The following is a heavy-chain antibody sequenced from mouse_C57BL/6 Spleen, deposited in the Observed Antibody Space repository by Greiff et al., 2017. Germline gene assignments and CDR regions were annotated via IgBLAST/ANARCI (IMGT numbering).Heavy chain of an antibody. CDR2: ISYSGST. J-gene: IGHJ4*01. CDR3: ARDGYYGEAMDY. D-gene: IGHD2-3*01. Sequence: EVQLVESGPGMVKPSQSLSLTCTVTGYSITSGYDWHWIRHFPGNKLEWMGYISYSGSTNYNPSLKSRISITHDTSKNHFFLKLNSVTTEDTATYYCARDGYYGEAMDYWGQGTSVTVSS. V-gene: IGHV3-1*01. CDR1: GYSITSGYD.